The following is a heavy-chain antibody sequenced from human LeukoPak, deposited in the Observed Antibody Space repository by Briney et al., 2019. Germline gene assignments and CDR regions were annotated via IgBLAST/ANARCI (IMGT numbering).Heavy chain of an antibody. Sequence: GRSLRLSCAASGFTFSSYAMHWVRQAPGKGLEWVAVISYDGSNKYYADSVKGRFSISRDNSKNTLFLQMNSLRAEDTAVYYCARVFSSSWYGLDYWGQGTLVTVSS. J-gene: IGHJ4*02. CDR2: ISYDGSNK. D-gene: IGHD6-13*01. V-gene: IGHV3-30*04. CDR3: ARVFSSSWYGLDY. CDR1: GFTFSSYA.